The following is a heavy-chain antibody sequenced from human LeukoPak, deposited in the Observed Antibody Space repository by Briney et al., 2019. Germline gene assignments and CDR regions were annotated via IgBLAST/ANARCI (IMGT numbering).Heavy chain of an antibody. CDR3: ARGAGRRITMIVVVIFDI. V-gene: IGHV1-2*02. CDR2: INPDSGVT. Sequence: ASVKVSCKASGYTFTGYYIHWVRQAPGQGLEWMGRINPDSGVTSNAQKFQGRVTMTTDTSISTAYMELSRLISDDTAVYYCARGAGRRITMIVVVIFDIWGQGTMVTVSS. CDR1: GYTFTGYY. D-gene: IGHD3-22*01. J-gene: IGHJ3*02.